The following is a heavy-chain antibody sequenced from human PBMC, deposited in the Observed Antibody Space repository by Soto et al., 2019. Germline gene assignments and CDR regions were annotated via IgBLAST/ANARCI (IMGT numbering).Heavy chain of an antibody. V-gene: IGHV3-30*18. CDR2: ISYDGSNK. CDR3: AKDQTAMVTPQLGYYGMDV. CDR1: GFTFSSYG. D-gene: IGHD5-18*01. Sequence: GGSLRLSCAASGFTFSSYGMHWVRQAPGKGLEWVAVISYDGSNKYYAASVKGRFTIPRDNSKNKLYLQMNSLRAEDTAVYYCAKDQTAMVTPQLGYYGMDVWGQGTTVTVSS. J-gene: IGHJ6*02.